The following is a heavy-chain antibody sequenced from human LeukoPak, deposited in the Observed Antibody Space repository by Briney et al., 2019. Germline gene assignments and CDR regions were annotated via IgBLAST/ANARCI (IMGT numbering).Heavy chain of an antibody. CDR1: GGSISSGNYY. J-gene: IGHJ6*03. V-gene: IGHV4-61*02. Sequence: SETLSLTCTVSGGSISSGNYYWNWIRQPAGKELEWIGRIYTSGSTNYNPSLKSRVTISVDTSKNQFSLKLSSVTAADTAVYYCARLSYSSGWYGGVYYYYMDVWGKGTTVTVSS. D-gene: IGHD6-19*01. CDR3: ARLSYSSGWYGGVYYYYMDV. CDR2: IYTSGST.